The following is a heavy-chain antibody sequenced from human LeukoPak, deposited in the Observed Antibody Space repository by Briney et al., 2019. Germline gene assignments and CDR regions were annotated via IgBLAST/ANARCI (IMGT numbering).Heavy chain of an antibody. CDR2: ISGSGGST. V-gene: IGHV3-23*01. J-gene: IGHJ6*03. D-gene: IGHD2-15*01. Sequence: GGSLRLPCAASGFTFSSYAMSWVRQAPGKGLEWVSAISGSGGSTYYADSVKGRFTISRDNSKNTLYLQMNSLRAEDTAVYYCAKAPMTTPYYYYYMDVWGKGTTVTVSS. CDR3: AKAPMTTPYYYYYMDV. CDR1: GFTFSSYA.